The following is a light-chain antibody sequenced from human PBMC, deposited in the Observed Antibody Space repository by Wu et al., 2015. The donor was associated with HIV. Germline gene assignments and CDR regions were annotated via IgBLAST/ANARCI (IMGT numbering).Light chain of an antibody. V-gene: IGKV3-15*01. CDR2: GAS. CDR1: QSVNTK. Sequence: LSCRASQSVNTKVAWYQQKPGQAPRLLIYGASTRATDIPARFSGSGSGTEFTLTISSVQPEDFAIYYCLQCNHWPPWTFGQGTQVGI. J-gene: IGKJ1*01. CDR3: LQCNHWPPWT.